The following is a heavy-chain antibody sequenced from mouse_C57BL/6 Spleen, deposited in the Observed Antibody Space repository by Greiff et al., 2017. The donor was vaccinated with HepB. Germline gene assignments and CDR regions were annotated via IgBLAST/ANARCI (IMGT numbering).Heavy chain of an antibody. Sequence: VQLQQSVAELVRPGASVKLSCTASGFNFKNTYMHWVKQRPEQGLEWIGRIDPANGNTKYAPKFQGKATITADTSSNTAYLQLSSLTSEDTAIYYCARGTTVAPFAYWGQGTLVTVSA. CDR1: GFNFKNTY. CDR2: IDPANGNT. CDR3: ARGTTVAPFAY. D-gene: IGHD1-1*01. V-gene: IGHV14-3*01. J-gene: IGHJ3*01.